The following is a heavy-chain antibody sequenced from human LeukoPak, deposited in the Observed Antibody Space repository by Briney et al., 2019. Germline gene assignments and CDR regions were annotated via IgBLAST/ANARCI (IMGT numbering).Heavy chain of an antibody. CDR2: ISGSGGST. D-gene: IGHD2-2*01. CDR1: GFTFSSYA. J-gene: IGHJ4*02. CDR3: ANVYCSSTSCPDY. V-gene: IGHV3-23*01. Sequence: PGGSLRLSCAASGFTFSSYAMSWVRQAPGKGLEWVSAISGSGGSTYYADSVKGRFTISRDNSKNTLYLQMNSLRAEDTAVYYCANVYCSSTSCPDYWGQGTLVTVSS.